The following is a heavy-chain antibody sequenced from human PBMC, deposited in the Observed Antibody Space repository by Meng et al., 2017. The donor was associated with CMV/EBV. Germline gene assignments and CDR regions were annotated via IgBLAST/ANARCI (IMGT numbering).Heavy chain of an antibody. D-gene: IGHD2-2*01. Sequence: ASVKVSCKASGYTFTSYDINWVRQATGQGLEWMGWMNPNSGNTGYAQKFQGRVTITRNTSISTAYMELSSLRSDDTAVYYCARGLGYCSSTSCYGRFDPWGQGTLVTV. CDR1: GYTFTSYD. CDR3: ARGLGYCSSTSCYGRFDP. CDR2: MNPNSGNT. J-gene: IGHJ5*02. V-gene: IGHV1-8*03.